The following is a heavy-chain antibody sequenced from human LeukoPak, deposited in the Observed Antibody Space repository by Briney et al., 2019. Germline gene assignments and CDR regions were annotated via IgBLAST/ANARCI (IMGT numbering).Heavy chain of an antibody. D-gene: IGHD2-21*01. CDR3: AREALLFKFDY. CDR2: ISSSGSTI. J-gene: IGHJ4*02. CDR1: GFTFDNYE. Sequence: GWSLRLSCAASGFTFDNYEMNRVRQAPGKGREWVSYISSSGSTIYYADSVKGRFTISRDNVKNSLYLQMNDLRVEDTAVDYCAREALLFKFDYWGQGTLVTVSS. V-gene: IGHV3-48*03.